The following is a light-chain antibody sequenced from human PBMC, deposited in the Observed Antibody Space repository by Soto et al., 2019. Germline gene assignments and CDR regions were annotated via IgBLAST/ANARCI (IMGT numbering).Light chain of an antibody. V-gene: IGKV3-20*01. J-gene: IGKJ3*01. Sequence: EIVLTQSPGTLSLSPGESGILSCRTSQTVNSPYLAWYQQKPGQAPRLLISGASTRATGIPDRFSGSGSGTEFTLTSSRLESEDFAVYYCHQHETAPPTFGPGTKVDVK. CDR2: GAS. CDR1: QTVNSPY. CDR3: HQHETAPPT.